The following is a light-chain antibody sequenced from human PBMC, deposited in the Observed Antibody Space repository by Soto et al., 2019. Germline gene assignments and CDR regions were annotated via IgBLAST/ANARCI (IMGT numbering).Light chain of an antibody. J-gene: IGLJ3*02. CDR1: SSDLGRYNY. CDR2: EVS. V-gene: IGLV2-14*01. Sequence: QAVLTQPASVSGSPGQSITISCTGTSSDLGRYNYVSWYQQHPGKAPKLMIYEVSNQPSGVSNRFSASKSGNTASQTISGLQAEDEADYYCPSYTSSTTWVFGGGTKLTVL. CDR3: PSYTSSTTWV.